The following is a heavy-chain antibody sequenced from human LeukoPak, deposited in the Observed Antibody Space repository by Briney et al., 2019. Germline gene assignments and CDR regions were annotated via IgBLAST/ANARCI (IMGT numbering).Heavy chain of an antibody. CDR2: IIPILGIA. V-gene: IGHV1-69*04. D-gene: IGHD3-10*01. J-gene: IGHJ3*02. Sequence: ASVKVSCKASGGTFGSYAISWVRQAPGQGLEWMGRIIPILGIANYAQKFQGRVTITADKSTSTAYMELSSLRSEDTAVYYCARGHYYGSGRPDAFDIWGQGTMVTVSS. CDR1: GGTFGSYA. CDR3: ARGHYYGSGRPDAFDI.